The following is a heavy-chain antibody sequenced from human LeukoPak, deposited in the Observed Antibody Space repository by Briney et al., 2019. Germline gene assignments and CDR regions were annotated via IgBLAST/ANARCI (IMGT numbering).Heavy chain of an antibody. D-gene: IGHD3-16*01. CDR3: ARSTCLGDILH. CDR2: IYYSGST. V-gene: IGHV4-30-4*08. Sequence: SETLSLTCTVSGGSISSGDYYWSWIRQPPGKGLEWIGYIYYSGSTYYNPSLKSRVTISVDTSKNQFSLKLSSVTAADTAVYYCARSTCLGDILHWGQGTLVTVSS. J-gene: IGHJ1*01. CDR1: GGSISSGDYY.